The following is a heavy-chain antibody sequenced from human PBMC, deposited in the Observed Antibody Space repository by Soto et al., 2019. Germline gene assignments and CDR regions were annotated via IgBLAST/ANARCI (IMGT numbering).Heavy chain of an antibody. D-gene: IGHD1-26*01. Sequence: SGTLSLTCTVSGGSISSGDYYWSWIRQPPGKGLEWIGYIYYSGSTYYNPSLKSRVTISVDTSKNQFSLKLSSVTAADTAVYYCARDSVGAILRFPYYYGMDVWGQGTTVTVSS. CDR3: ARDSVGAILRFPYYYGMDV. CDR2: IYYSGST. J-gene: IGHJ6*02. CDR1: GGSISSGDYY. V-gene: IGHV4-30-4*01.